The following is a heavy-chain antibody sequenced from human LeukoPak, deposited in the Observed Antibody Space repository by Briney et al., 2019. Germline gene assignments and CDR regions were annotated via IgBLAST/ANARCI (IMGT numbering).Heavy chain of an antibody. V-gene: IGHV4-59*12. CDR2: IYYSGST. Sequence: PSETLSLTCTVSGGSISSYYWSWIRQPPGKGLEWTGYIYYSGSTNYNPSLKSRVTISVDKSKNQFSLKLSSVTAADTAVYYCARVRDMIVDYWGQGTLVTVSS. D-gene: IGHD3-22*01. CDR1: GGSISSYY. J-gene: IGHJ4*02. CDR3: ARVRDMIVDY.